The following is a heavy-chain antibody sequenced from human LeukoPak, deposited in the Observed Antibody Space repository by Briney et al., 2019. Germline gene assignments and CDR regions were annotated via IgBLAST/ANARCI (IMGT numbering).Heavy chain of an antibody. Sequence: ASVKVSCKASGYTFTSYYMHWVRQAPGQGLEWMGIINPSGGSTSYAQKFQGRVTMTRDTSTGTVYMELSSLRSEDTAVYYCARDRTYSYGYGVTLDYWGQGTLVTVSS. D-gene: IGHD5-18*01. J-gene: IGHJ4*02. CDR1: GYTFTSYY. CDR3: ARDRTYSYGYGVTLDY. V-gene: IGHV1-46*01. CDR2: INPSGGST.